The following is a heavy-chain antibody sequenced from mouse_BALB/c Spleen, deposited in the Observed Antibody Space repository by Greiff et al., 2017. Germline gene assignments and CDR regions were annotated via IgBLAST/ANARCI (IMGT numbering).Heavy chain of an antibody. CDR2: IRLKSDNYAT. J-gene: IGHJ3*01. CDR1: GFTFSSYW. CDR3: TDGERY. V-gene: IGHV6-3*01. Sequence: EVKVEESGGGLVQPGGSMKLSCVASGFTFSSYWMSWVRQSPEKGLEWVAEIRLKSDNYATHYAESVKGKFTISRDDSKSRLYLQMNSLRAEDTGIYYCTDGERYWGQGTLVTVSA.